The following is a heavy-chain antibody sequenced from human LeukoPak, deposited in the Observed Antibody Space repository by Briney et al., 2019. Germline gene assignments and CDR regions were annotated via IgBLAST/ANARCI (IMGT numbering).Heavy chain of an antibody. Sequence: SETLSLTCAVYGGSFSSYYWSWIRQPPGKGLEWIGYIYYSGSTNYNPSLKSRVTISVDTSKNQFSLKLSSVTAADTAVYYCARHANYDILTGYYNVYWFDPWGQGTLVTVSS. CDR3: ARHANYDILTGYYNVYWFDP. V-gene: IGHV4-59*08. D-gene: IGHD3-9*01. CDR1: GGSFSSYY. J-gene: IGHJ5*02. CDR2: IYYSGST.